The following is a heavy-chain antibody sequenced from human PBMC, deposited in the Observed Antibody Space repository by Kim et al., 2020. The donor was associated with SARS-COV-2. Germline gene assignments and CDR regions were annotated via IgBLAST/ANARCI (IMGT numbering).Heavy chain of an antibody. J-gene: IGHJ3*01. CDR2: ITVNSGDT. V-gene: IGHV1-18*01. CDR1: GYTFPAYP. CDR3: ARIAQDFDFWGTYHTNKRDSVQDAGLDF. Sequence: ASVKVSCKSSGYTFPAYPVTWVRQAPGQGLEWIGRITVNSGDTSYAQKFQDRVAMTTDTSTSTVFMELRSLTSDDTAIYYCARIAQDFDFWGTYHTNKRDSVQDAGLDFWGQGTMVIVSS. D-gene: IGHD3-3*01.